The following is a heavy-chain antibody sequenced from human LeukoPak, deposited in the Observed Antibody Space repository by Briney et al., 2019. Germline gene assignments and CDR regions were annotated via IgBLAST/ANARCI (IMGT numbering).Heavy chain of an antibody. D-gene: IGHD4-17*01. J-gene: IGHJ4*02. CDR2: ISSSSSYI. CDR1: GFTFSSYS. CDR3: ARGPYGDYPSDY. Sequence: GSLRLSCAASGFTFSSYSMNWVRQAPGKGLEWVSSISSSSSYIYYADSVKGRFTISRDNAKNSLYLQMNSLRAEDTAVYYCARGPYGDYPSDYWGQGTLVTVSS. V-gene: IGHV3-21*01.